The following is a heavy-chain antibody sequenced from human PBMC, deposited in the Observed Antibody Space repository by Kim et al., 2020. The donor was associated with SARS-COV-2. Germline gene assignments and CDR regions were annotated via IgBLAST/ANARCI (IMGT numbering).Heavy chain of an antibody. Sequence: GGSLRLSCAASGFTFSSYGMHWVRQAPGKGLEWVAVIWYDGSNKYYADSVKGRFTISRDNSKNTLYLQMNSLRAEDTAVYYCARDIAVADTGGYWGQGTLVTVPS. J-gene: IGHJ4*02. CDR3: ARDIAVADTGGY. V-gene: IGHV3-33*01. D-gene: IGHD6-19*01. CDR2: IWYDGSNK. CDR1: GFTFSSYG.